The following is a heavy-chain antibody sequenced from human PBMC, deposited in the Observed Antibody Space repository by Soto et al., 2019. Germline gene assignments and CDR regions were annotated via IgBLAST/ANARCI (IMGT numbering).Heavy chain of an antibody. J-gene: IGHJ6*04. D-gene: IGHD2-21*01. Sequence: WGSLRLSCAASGYTFSHYWMHWVRQAPGKGLVWVSRVNPDVTITTYADSVKGRFTISRDNAKNTLYLQMNSLGVEDTALYYCSYLTFGDKEFWGKGNTVTVSA. V-gene: IGHV3-74*01. CDR3: SYLTFGDKEF. CDR2: VNPDVTIT. CDR1: GYTFSHYW.